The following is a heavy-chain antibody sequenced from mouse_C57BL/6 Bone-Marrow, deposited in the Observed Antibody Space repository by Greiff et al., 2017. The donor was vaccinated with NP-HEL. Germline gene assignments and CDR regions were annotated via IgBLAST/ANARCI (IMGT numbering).Heavy chain of an antibody. D-gene: IGHD2-1*01. CDR1: GYTFTSYT. Sequence: VQLVESGAELARPGASVKMSCKASGYTFTSYTMHWVKQRPGQGLEWIGYINPSSGYTKYNQKFKDKATLTADKSSSTAYMQLSSLTSEDSAVYYCAVNYEFAYWGQGTLVTVSA. J-gene: IGHJ3*01. CDR3: AVNYEFAY. V-gene: IGHV1-4*01. CDR2: INPSSGYT.